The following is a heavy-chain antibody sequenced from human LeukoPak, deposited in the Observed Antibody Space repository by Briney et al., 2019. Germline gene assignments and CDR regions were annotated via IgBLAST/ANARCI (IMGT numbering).Heavy chain of an antibody. CDR1: GVTLSSYA. J-gene: IGHJ4*02. V-gene: IGHV3-48*01. D-gene: IGHD5-18*01. CDR2: ISSSSSPI. CDR3: ARDRYGYFAPDY. Sequence: PGGSLRLSCAASGVTLSSYAMSWARQAPGKGLEWVSYISSSSSPIYFADSVKGRFTISRDNAKNSLYLQMNSLRAEDTAVYYCARDRYGYFAPDYWGQGTLVTVSS.